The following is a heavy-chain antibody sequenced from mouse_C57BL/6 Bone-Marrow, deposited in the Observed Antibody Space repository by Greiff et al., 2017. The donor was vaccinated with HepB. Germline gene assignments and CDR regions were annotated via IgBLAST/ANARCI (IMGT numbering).Heavy chain of an antibody. CDR3: ARTGYYGSSWFAY. J-gene: IGHJ3*01. D-gene: IGHD1-1*01. Sequence: VQLQQSGPELVKPGASVKMSCKASGYTFTDYNMHWVKQSHGKSLEWIGYINPNNGGTSYNQKFKGKATLTVNKSSSTAYMEIRSLTSEGSAVYYCARTGYYGSSWFAYWGQGTLVTVSA. CDR2: INPNNGGT. V-gene: IGHV1-22*01. CDR1: GYTFTDYN.